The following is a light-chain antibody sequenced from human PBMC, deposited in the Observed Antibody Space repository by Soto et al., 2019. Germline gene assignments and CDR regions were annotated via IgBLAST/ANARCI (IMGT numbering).Light chain of an antibody. CDR2: VAS. CDR3: QQSFSTPQT. V-gene: IGKV1-39*01. CDR1: QSINIY. J-gene: IGKJ4*01. Sequence: DMEKTQCPSSRFAFXRNSVTITXXASQSINIYLSWYQQKPGKAPKLLINVASTLQGGVPSRFSGSGSGTEFTLAISSLQPEDSATYYCQQSFSTPQTFGGGTKVDIK.